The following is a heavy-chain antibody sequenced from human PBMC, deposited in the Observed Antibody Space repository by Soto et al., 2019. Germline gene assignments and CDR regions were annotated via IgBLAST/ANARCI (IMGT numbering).Heavy chain of an antibody. CDR2: IYYSGST. V-gene: IGHV4-61*05. J-gene: IGHJ6*03. D-gene: IGHD3-9*01. Sequence: PSETLSLTCTVSGGSISSRGHYFFWIRQHPGKGLEWIGYIYYSGSTSYNHSLRRRVIMSVDTSKRQFSLQLKSVTAADTAIYYCARTVLGPDILADQFVDYYYYMDVWGQGTTVTVS. CDR1: GGSISSRGHY. CDR3: ARTVLGPDILADQFVDYYYYMDV.